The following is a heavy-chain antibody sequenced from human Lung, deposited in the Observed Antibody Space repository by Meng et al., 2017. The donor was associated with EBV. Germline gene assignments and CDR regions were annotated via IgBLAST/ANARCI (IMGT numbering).Heavy chain of an antibody. D-gene: IGHD1-1*01. Sequence: QVQLQGSGPGLGKPSQTLSLTCTVSGGSISSGDYYWSWIRQPPGKGLEWIGEVYHRGDTNYNPSLRSRVVISVDRSKNQFSLNLSSVTAADTAVYYCGRDQGRQLINHWGQGTLVTVSS. CDR3: GRDQGRQLINH. CDR2: VYHRGDT. CDR1: GGSISSGDYY. J-gene: IGHJ4*02. V-gene: IGHV4-30-4*01.